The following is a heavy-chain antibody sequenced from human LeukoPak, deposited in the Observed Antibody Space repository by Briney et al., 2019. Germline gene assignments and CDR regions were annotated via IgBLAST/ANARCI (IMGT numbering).Heavy chain of an antibody. J-gene: IGHJ6*03. CDR3: ARGVSYMDV. V-gene: IGHV3-48*01. Sequence: GGSLRLSCAASGFTFSSYSMNWVRQAPGKGLEWVSSISNSSSTIYYADSVKGRFTISRDNAKKSLYLQMNSLRAEDTAVYYCARGVSYMDVWGKGTTVTVSS. CDR2: ISNSSSTI. CDR1: GFTFSSYS. D-gene: IGHD3-16*02.